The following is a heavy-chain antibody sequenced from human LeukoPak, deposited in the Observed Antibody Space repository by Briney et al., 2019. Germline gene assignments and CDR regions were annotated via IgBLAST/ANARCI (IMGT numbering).Heavy chain of an antibody. CDR1: GYTFTSYG. J-gene: IGHJ3*02. Sequence: ASVKVSCKASGYTFTSYGISWVRQAPGQGLEWMGWISAYNGNTNYAQELQGRVTMTTDTSTSTAYMELRSLRSDDTAVYYCAREEDIVVVPAARPYAFDIWGQGTMVTVSS. CDR2: ISAYNGNT. CDR3: AREEDIVVVPAARPYAFDI. V-gene: IGHV1-18*01. D-gene: IGHD2-2*01.